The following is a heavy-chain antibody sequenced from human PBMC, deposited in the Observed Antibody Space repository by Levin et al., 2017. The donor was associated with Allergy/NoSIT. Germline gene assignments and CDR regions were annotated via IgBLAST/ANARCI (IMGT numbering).Heavy chain of an antibody. CDR3: ARGGGLGYCSGGSCSTGGFDY. Sequence: PSETLSLTCAVYGGSFSGYYWSWIRQPPGKGLEWIGEINHSGSTNYNPSLKSRVTISVDTSKNQFSLKLSSVTAADTAVYYCARGGGLGYCSGGSCSTGGFDYWGQGTLVTVSS. V-gene: IGHV4-34*01. J-gene: IGHJ4*02. CDR1: GGSFSGYY. D-gene: IGHD2-15*01. CDR2: INHSGST.